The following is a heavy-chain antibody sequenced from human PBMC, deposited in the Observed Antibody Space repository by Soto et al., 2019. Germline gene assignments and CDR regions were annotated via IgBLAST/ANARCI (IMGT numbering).Heavy chain of an antibody. CDR2: FDPDEAET. Sequence: QVQLVQSGAEVKKPGASVKVSCKVSGYTLNEVSVHWVRQAPGKGLEWLGGFDPDEAETIYAQHFQGRVTMTEDTSTDTVYMELSGLRSEDTALDFCTTYHGDYNFDHWGQGTLVTVSS. D-gene: IGHD4-17*01. CDR1: GYTLNEVS. J-gene: IGHJ5*02. V-gene: IGHV1-24*01. CDR3: TTYHGDYNFDH.